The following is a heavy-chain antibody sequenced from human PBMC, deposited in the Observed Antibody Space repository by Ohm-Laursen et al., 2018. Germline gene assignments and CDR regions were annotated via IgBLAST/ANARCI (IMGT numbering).Heavy chain of an antibody. D-gene: IGHD6-19*01. CDR3: ARKPRRYSSGWHTSGYYGMDA. CDR1: GGSITSYY. J-gene: IGHJ6*02. Sequence: GTLSLTCTVSGGSITSYYWSWIRQPAGRGLEWIGRIYATGGTNYNPSLKSRVSMSVDTSKNQFSLKLSSVTAADTAVYYCARKPRRYSSGWHTSGYYGMDAWGQGTTVTVSS. CDR2: IYATGGT. V-gene: IGHV4-4*07.